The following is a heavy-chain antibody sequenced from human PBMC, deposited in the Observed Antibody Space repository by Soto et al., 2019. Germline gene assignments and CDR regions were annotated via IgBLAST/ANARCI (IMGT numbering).Heavy chain of an antibody. V-gene: IGHV3-7*01. CDR2: IKQDGSEK. CDR3: ATAGPARPISSWHGNFDY. D-gene: IGHD6-13*01. CDR1: GFTFSSYW. J-gene: IGHJ4*02. Sequence: EVQLVESGGGLVQPGGSLRLSCAASGFTFSSYWMSWVHQAPGKGLEWVANIKQDGSEKYYVDSVKGRFTISRDNAKNSLYLQMNSLRAEDTAVYYCATAGPARPISSWHGNFDYWGQGTLVTVSS.